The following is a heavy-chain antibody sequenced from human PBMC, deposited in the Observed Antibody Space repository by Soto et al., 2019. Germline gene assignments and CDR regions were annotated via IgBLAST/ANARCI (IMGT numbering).Heavy chain of an antibody. J-gene: IGHJ3*02. CDR3: AREARPCFWSSYPFLSDSFDI. Sequence: GGSLRLSCAASGFSFSISPMHWVRQAPGKGPEWVALISYDGTNKFYADSVKGRFTISRDNSKSTLYLQMNSLRAEDTAVYYCAREARPCFWSSYPFLSDSFDIWGQGTMVTVSS. CDR2: ISYDGTNK. V-gene: IGHV3-30-3*01. CDR1: GFSFSISP. D-gene: IGHD3-3*01.